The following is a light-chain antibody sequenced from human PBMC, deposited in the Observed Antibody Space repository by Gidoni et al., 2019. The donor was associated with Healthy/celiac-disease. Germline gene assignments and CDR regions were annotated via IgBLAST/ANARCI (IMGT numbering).Light chain of an antibody. Sequence: IQMTQSPSTLSASVGDRVTITCRASQSISSWLAWYQQKPGKAPKLLIYDASSVESGVPSRFSGSGSGTEFTLTISSLQPDDFATYYCQQYNSYLTWTFGQGTKVEIK. CDR1: QSISSW. CDR2: DAS. CDR3: QQYNSYLTWT. V-gene: IGKV1-5*01. J-gene: IGKJ1*01.